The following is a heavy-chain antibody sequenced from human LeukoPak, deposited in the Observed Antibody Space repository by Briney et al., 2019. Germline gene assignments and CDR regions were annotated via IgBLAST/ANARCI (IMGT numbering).Heavy chain of an antibody. V-gene: IGHV1-46*01. J-gene: IGHJ5*02. Sequence: ASVKVSCKASGYTFTSYYMHWVRQAPGQGLEWMGIINPSGGSTSYAQKFQGRVTMTRDTSTSTVYMELSSLRSEDTAVYYCARDAPAAGDFWSGYYMGHNWFDPWGQGTLVTASS. CDR2: INPSGGST. CDR3: ARDAPAAGDFWSGYYMGHNWFDP. D-gene: IGHD3-3*01. CDR1: GYTFTSYY.